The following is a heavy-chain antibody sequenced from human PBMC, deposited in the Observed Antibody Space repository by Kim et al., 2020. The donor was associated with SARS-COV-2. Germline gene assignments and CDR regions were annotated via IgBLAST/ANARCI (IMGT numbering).Heavy chain of an antibody. D-gene: IGHD5-12*01. CDR2: INPNSGGT. V-gene: IGHV1-2*02. J-gene: IGHJ4*02. CDR3: ARASIEATLFIDH. CDR1: GYTFTGYY. Sequence: ASVKVSCKASGYTFTGYYMHWVRQAPGQGLEWMGWINPNSGGTNYAPKFQGRVSMTRDTSISTAYMDLSRLTSDDTAVYFCARASIEATLFIDHWGQGTLVTVSS.